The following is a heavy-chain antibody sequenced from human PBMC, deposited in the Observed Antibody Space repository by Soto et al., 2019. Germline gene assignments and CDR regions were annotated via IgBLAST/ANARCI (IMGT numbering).Heavy chain of an antibody. CDR2: TYYRSRFFS. D-gene: IGHD3-10*01. CDR1: LYCISDNLAS. V-gene: IGHV6-1*01. CDR3: VRDRYSSSGWFDP. J-gene: IGHJ5*02. Sequence: PTHLRSLPGAISLYCISDNLASCNWIRQFPSGGLEWLGRTYYRSRFFSDYAESVKSRIIINPDTSKNQFSLQLKSVTPEDTAVYYCVRDRYSSSGWFDPWGQG.